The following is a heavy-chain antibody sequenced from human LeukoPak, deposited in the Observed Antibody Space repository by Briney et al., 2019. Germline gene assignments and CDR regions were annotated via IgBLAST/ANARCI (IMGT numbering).Heavy chain of an antibody. Sequence: GASVTVSCKASGGTFSSYAISWVRQAPGQGLEWMGGIIPIFGTANYAQKFQGRVTITADESTSTAYMELSSLRSEDTAVYYCARAPISQLRWFDPWGQGTLVTVSS. CDR1: GGTFSSYA. V-gene: IGHV1-69*13. CDR3: ARAPISQLRWFDP. D-gene: IGHD1-1*01. CDR2: IIPIFGTA. J-gene: IGHJ5*02.